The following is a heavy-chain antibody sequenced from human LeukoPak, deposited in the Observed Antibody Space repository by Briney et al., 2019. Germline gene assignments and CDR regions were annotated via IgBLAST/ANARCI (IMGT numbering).Heavy chain of an antibody. CDR2: FVGGDTI. D-gene: IGHD3-3*01. CDR1: GFTFNNYA. Sequence: GGSLRVSCAASGFTFNNYAASWVRQAPGKGLEWVSAFVGGDTIYYADSVKGRFTISRDNSRNTLYLQMNTLRAEDTAIYYCAKQARYSNFWSGYLYYFDYWGQGGLVSVSS. CDR3: AKQARYSNFWSGYLYYFDY. J-gene: IGHJ4*02. V-gene: IGHV3-23*01.